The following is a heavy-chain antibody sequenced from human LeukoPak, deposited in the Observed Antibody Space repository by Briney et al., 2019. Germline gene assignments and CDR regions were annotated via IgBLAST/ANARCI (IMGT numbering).Heavy chain of an antibody. Sequence: GGSLRLSCAASGFTFSDYYMSWICQAPGKGLEWVSYISSSSSYTNYADSVKGRFTISRDNAKNSLYLQMNSLRAEDTAVYYCAREGTAGFGELSIWGQGTLVTVSS. J-gene: IGHJ4*02. V-gene: IGHV3-11*06. D-gene: IGHD3-10*01. CDR2: ISSSSSYT. CDR1: GFTFSDYY. CDR3: AREGTAGFGELSI.